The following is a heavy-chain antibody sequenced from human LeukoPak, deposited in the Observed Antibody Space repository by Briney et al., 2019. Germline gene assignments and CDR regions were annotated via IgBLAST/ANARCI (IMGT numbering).Heavy chain of an antibody. Sequence: KPGGSLRLSCAASGFTFSSYSMNWVRQAPGKGLEWVSSISSSSSYIHYADSVKGRFTISRDTAKNSLYLQMNSLRAEDTAVYYCARDLTLDYGGQGTLVTVSS. CDR2: ISSSSSYI. CDR3: ARDLTLDY. CDR1: GFTFSSYS. V-gene: IGHV3-21*01. J-gene: IGHJ4*02.